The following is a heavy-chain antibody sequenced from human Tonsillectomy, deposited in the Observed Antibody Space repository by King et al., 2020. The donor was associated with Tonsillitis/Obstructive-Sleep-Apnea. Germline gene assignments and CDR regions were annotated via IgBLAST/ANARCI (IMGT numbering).Heavy chain of an antibody. V-gene: IGHV1-24*01. CDR2: FDPEDGET. J-gene: IGHJ6*03. Sequence: QLVQSGAEVKKPGASVKVSCKVSGYTLTELSMHWVRQAPGKGLEWMGGFDPEDGETIYAQKFQGRVTMTEDTSTDTAYMELSSLRSEDTAVYYCATGYMSSTSSYYYYYMDVWGKGTTVTVSS. D-gene: IGHD2-2*01. CDR3: ATGYMSSTSSYYYYYMDV. CDR1: GYTLTELS.